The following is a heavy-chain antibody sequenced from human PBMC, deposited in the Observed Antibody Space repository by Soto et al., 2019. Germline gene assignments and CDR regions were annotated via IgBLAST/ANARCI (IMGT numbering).Heavy chain of an antibody. CDR3: ASGYGDYFDA. Sequence: SETLSLTCTVSGGSISTHYWSWIRQPPEKGLEWIGYIYYLGRTNYNPSLKSRVTISVDTSKNQFSLKLSSVTAADTAVYYCASGYGDYFDAWGQGTRVTVSS. V-gene: IGHV4-59*11. CDR2: IYYLGRT. CDR1: GGSISTHY. J-gene: IGHJ4*02. D-gene: IGHD4-17*01.